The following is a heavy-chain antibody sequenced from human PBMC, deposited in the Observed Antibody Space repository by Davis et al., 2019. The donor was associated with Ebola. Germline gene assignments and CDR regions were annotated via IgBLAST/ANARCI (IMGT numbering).Heavy chain of an antibody. CDR3: AKHRVTTGYYEMDV. J-gene: IGHJ6*02. V-gene: IGHV3-33*05. D-gene: IGHD4-17*01. CDR1: GFTFSSSG. CDR2: ISYDGSNK. Sequence: SLNISCAASGFTFSSSGMHWVRQAPGKGLEWVAVISYDGSNKYYADSVKGRFTISRDNSKNTLYLQMNSLRAEDTAVYYCAKHRVTTGYYEMDVWGQGTTVTVSS.